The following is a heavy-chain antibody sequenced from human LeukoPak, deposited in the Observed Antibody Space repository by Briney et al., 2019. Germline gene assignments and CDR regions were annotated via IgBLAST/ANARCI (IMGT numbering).Heavy chain of an antibody. D-gene: IGHD3-22*01. CDR1: GGSITITNYY. CDR3: ARDRAPFGGTMMLFDP. CDR2: IYYDGST. Sequence: KASETLSLTCTVSGGSITITNYYWGWIRQPPGKGLEWIGNIYYDGSTYYNPSLKSRVTISVDTSKNQFSLKLSSVTAADTAVYYCARDRAPFGGTMMLFDPWGQGTLVTVSS. J-gene: IGHJ5*02. V-gene: IGHV4-39*07.